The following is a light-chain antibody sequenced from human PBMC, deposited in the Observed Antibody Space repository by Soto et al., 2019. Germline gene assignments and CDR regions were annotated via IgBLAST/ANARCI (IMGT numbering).Light chain of an antibody. Sequence: DIQMTQSPSTLPAAVGDRVTITCRASQTINNWLAWYQQKPGEAPKVLIYKTSTLESGVPSRFSGSGSGTEFALTISCLQPDDFATYYCQQYSSYSVYSFGQGTKVEIK. CDR3: QQYSSYSVYS. CDR2: KTS. V-gene: IGKV1-5*03. CDR1: QTINNW. J-gene: IGKJ2*01.